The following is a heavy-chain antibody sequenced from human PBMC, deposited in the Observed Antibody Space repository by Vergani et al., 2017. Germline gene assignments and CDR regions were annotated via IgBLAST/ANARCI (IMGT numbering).Heavy chain of an antibody. J-gene: IGHJ3*02. D-gene: IGHD6-13*01. Sequence: EVQLVQSGAEVKTSGESLKISCKGSAYSFSSYWIGWVRQMPEKGLEWMGIIYPGDSDTRYSPSFQGQVTISADKSISTAYLQWSSLKASDTAMYYCARRSRGIAAAGTHSNAFDIWGQGTMVTVSS. CDR1: AYSFSSYW. V-gene: IGHV5-51*03. CDR3: ARRSRGIAAAGTHSNAFDI. CDR2: IYPGDSDT.